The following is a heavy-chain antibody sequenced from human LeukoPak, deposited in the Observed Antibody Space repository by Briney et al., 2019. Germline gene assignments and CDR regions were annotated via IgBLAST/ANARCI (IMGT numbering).Heavy chain of an antibody. D-gene: IGHD3-22*01. J-gene: IGHJ5*02. CDR3: AKDQVVITTAGSWFDP. V-gene: IGHV3-23*01. CDR1: GFTFSNYA. CDR2: ISGSSGST. Sequence: GGSLRLSCAASGFTFSNYAMNWVRQAPGKGLEWVSGISGSSGSTFYADSVKGRFTISRDNSKNTVYLQMNSLRAEDTAVYYCAKDQVVITTAGSWFDPWGQGTLVTVPS.